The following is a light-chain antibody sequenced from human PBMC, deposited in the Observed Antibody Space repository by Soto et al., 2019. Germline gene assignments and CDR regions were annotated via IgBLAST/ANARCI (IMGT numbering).Light chain of an antibody. J-gene: IGKJ1*01. CDR3: QHYNKAPWT. CDR1: QDIYTF. V-gene: IGKV1-27*01. CDR2: GAS. Sequence: IQMTQSPSSLSASIGDRVTITCRASQDIYTFLAWYQQKPGQIPKLLIYGASTLQIGVPSRFSGGGSGTDFILIISSLQPEDVATYYCQHYNKAPWTFGQGTKVDIK.